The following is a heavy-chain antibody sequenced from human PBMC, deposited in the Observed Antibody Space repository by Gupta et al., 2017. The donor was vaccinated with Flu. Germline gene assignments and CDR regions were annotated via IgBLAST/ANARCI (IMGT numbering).Heavy chain of an antibody. CDR2: INHSGGA. D-gene: IGHD2-15*01. J-gene: IGHJ6*03. Sequence: FSGYYWNWIRQPPGKGLEWIGDINHSGGANYNPSLKSRVTISVDTSKNQFSLKLSSVTAADTAVYYCGGAAPRYYYYMDVWGKGTTVTVSS. CDR1: FSGYY. CDR3: GGAAPRYYYYMDV. V-gene: IGHV4-34*01.